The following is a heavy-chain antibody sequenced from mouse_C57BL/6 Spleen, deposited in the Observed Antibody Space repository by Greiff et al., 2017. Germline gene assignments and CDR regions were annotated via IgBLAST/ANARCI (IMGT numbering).Heavy chain of an antibody. CDR2: ISSGGDYI. D-gene: IGHD1-1*01. CDR3: TRGDGSSLNYFDY. J-gene: IGHJ2*01. Sequence: EVKLMESGEGLVKPGGSLKLSCAASGFTFSSYAMSWVRQTPEKRLEWVAYISSGGDYIYYADTVKGRFTISRDKARNTLYLQMSSLKSEDTAMYYCTRGDGSSLNYFDYWGQGTTLTVSS. CDR1: GFTFSSYA. V-gene: IGHV5-9-1*02.